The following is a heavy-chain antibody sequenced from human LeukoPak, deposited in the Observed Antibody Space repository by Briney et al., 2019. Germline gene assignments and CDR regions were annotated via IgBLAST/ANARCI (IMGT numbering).Heavy chain of an antibody. CDR1: GFTFSSYW. CDR2: IKQDGSEK. D-gene: IGHD6-13*01. Sequence: GGSLRLSCAASGFTFSSYWMSWVRQAPGKGLEWVANIKQDGSEKYYVDSVKGRFTISRDNAKNSLYLQMSSLRAKDTAVYYCARGFRSSWYGYYFDYWGQGTLVTVSS. CDR3: ARGFRSSWYGYYFDY. J-gene: IGHJ4*02. V-gene: IGHV3-7*01.